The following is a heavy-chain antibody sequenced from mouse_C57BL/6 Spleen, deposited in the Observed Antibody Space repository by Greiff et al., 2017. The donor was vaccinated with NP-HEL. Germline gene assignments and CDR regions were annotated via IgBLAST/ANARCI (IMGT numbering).Heavy chain of an antibody. CDR3: ARSPYYYAWYFDV. CDR2: IDPSDSET. V-gene: IGHV1-52*01. J-gene: IGHJ1*03. CDR1: GYTFTSYW. Sequence: QVQLQQPGAELVRPGSSVKLSCKASGYTFTSYWMHWVKQRPIQGLEWIGNIDPSDSETHYNQKFKDKATLTVDKSSSTAYMQLSSLTSEDSAVYYSARSPYYYAWYFDVWGTRTTVTVSS. D-gene: IGHD1-1*01.